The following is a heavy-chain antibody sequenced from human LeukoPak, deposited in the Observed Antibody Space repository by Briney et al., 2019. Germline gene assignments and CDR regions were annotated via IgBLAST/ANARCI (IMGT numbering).Heavy chain of an antibody. J-gene: IGHJ4*02. CDR2: IKEDGSER. D-gene: IGHD5-24*01. CDR3: TRVGYIDEGIDY. Sequence: GGSLRLSCEGSAFIFSGHWMNWVRQTPGKGLEWVASIKEDGSERQYVDSVKGRFSISRDNTKGSLFLQLNSLRAEDTAIYYCTRVGYIDEGIDYWGQGTLVTVSS. CDR1: AFIFSGHW. V-gene: IGHV3-7*04.